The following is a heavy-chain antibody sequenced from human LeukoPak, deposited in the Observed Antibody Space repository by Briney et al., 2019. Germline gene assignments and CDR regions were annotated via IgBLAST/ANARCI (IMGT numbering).Heavy chain of an antibody. Sequence: PGGSLRLSCAASGFTVSSNYMSWVRQAPGKGLEWVSVIYSGGSTYYADSVKGRFTISRDNSKNTLYLQMNSLRAEDTAVYYCASGWYYDFWSAPGGGDVWGQGTTVTVSS. CDR3: ASGWYYDFWSAPGGGDV. CDR1: GFTVSSNY. D-gene: IGHD3-3*01. J-gene: IGHJ6*02. V-gene: IGHV3-66*01. CDR2: IYSGGST.